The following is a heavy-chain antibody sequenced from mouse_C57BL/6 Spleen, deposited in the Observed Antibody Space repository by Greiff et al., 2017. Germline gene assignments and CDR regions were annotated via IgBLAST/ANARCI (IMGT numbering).Heavy chain of an antibody. CDR1: GYAFSSYW. CDR3: ARGTTVVAKVDWYVDV. J-gene: IGHJ1*03. D-gene: IGHD1-1*01. CDR2: IYPGDGDT. V-gene: IGHV1-80*01. Sequence: QVQLQQSGAELVKPGASVKISCKASGYAFSSYWMNWVKQRPGKGLEWIGQIYPGDGDTNYNGKFKGKATLTADKSSSTAYMQLSSLTSADSAVYFCARGTTVVAKVDWYVDVWGTGTTVTVSS.